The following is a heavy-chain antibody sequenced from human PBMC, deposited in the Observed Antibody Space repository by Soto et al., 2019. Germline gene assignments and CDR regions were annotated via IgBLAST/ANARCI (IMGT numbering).Heavy chain of an antibody. D-gene: IGHD4-17*01. CDR3: ARGGFYGDDAEYFQH. V-gene: IGHV1-46*03. CDR2: INPSGGST. Sequence: QVQLVQSGAEVKKPGASVKVSCKASGYTFTSYYMHWVRQAPGQGLEWMGIINPSGGSTSYAQKFQGRVTITRDTSTSTVYMELSSLRSEDTAVYYCARGGFYGDDAEYFQHWGQGTLVTVSS. J-gene: IGHJ1*01. CDR1: GYTFTSYY.